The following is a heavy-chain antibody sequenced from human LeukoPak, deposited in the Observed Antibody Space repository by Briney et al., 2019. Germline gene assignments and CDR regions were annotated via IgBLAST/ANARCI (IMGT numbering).Heavy chain of an antibody. V-gene: IGHV3-20*01. J-gene: IGHJ6*03. CDR2: ISWSGGGT. CDR3: ARASPRQYRVRRIYSFYYMDV. D-gene: IGHD1-14*01. Sequence: PGGSLRLSCATSGFTFDDYGITWVRQIPGKGLEWVSGISWSGGGTGYADSVKGRFTISGDNAKNSVYLQMNSLRAEDTALYHCARASPRQYRVRRIYSFYYMDVWGEGTTVTVSS. CDR1: GFTFDDYG.